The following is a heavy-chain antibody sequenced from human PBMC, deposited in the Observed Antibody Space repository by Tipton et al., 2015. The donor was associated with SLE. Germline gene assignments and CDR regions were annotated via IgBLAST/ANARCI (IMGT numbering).Heavy chain of an antibody. D-gene: IGHD3-10*01. CDR3: AGDSGEIAFDI. V-gene: IGHV4-38-2*02. J-gene: IGHJ3*02. CDR2: IYHGGST. CDR1: GYSISSGYY. Sequence: TLSLTCTVSGYSISSGYYWGWIRQPPGKGLEYIGSIYHGGSTFYNPSLKSRVTISVDTSKNQFSLKLSSVTAADTAVYYCAGDSGEIAFDIWGQGTMVTVSS.